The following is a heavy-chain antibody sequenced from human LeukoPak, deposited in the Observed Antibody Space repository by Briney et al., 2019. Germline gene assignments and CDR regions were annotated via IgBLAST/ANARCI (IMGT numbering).Heavy chain of an antibody. V-gene: IGHV3-30-3*01. CDR1: GFTFSSYA. J-gene: IGHJ6*03. Sequence: GRSVRLSCAASGFTFSSYAMHWLRQAPGKGLEWVAVISYDGSNKYYADSVKGRFTISRDSSKNTLYLQMNSLRAEDTAVYYCARDAPPPPAAATAGYMDVWGKGTTVTVSS. CDR3: ARDAPPPPAAATAGYMDV. CDR2: ISYDGSNK. D-gene: IGHD6-25*01.